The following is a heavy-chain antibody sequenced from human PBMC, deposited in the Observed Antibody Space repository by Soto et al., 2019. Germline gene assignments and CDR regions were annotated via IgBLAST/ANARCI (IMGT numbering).Heavy chain of an antibody. D-gene: IGHD5-18*01. Sequence: QVQLVESGGGVVQPGRSLRLSCAASGVTFSSYGMHWVRQAPGKGLEWVAVISYDETNKYYADSVKGRFTISRDDSKNTLYLQMNSLRPEDTAVYYCAKEKATRGYSFLVDYWGQGTLVTVSS. CDR3: AKEKATRGYSFLVDY. V-gene: IGHV3-30*18. CDR1: GVTFSSYG. CDR2: ISYDETNK. J-gene: IGHJ4*02.